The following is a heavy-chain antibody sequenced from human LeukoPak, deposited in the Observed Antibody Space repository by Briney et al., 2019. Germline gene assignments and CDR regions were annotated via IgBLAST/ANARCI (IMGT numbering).Heavy chain of an antibody. CDR3: TTNDAFDI. CDR2: IKTKTGGGTT. Sequence: GGSLRLSCAASGFTSSNAWMSWARQAPGKGLEWVGRIKTKTGGGTTDYAAPVKGRFTISRDDSKNTLFLQMNSLKTEDTAVYYCTTNDAFDIWGQGTMVTVSS. CDR1: GFTSSNAW. J-gene: IGHJ3*02. V-gene: IGHV3-15*01.